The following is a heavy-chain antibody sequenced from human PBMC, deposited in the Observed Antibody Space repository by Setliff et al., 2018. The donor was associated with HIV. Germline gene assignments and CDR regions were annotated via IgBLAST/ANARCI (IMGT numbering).Heavy chain of an antibody. CDR3: ARQAGTYWGFVYYMDV. CDR1: GGSISSHY. Sequence: SETLSLTCSVSGGSISSHYWSWIRQPPGKGLEWIGYVYYSGITNYNASLKSRVTISVDTSKNQFSLKLRSVTAADTAVYYCARQAGTYWGFVYYMDVCGKGTTVTVSS. CDR2: VYYSGIT. D-gene: IGHD7-27*01. V-gene: IGHV4-59*08. J-gene: IGHJ6*03.